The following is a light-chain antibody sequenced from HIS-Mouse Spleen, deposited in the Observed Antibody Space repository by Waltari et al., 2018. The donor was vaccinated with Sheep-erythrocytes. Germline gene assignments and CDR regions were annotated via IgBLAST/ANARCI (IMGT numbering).Light chain of an antibody. CDR1: SSTLGNNY. Sequence: QSVLTQPPSVSAAPGQKVTIPCSGCSSTLGNNYGACSQHLPGTAPKLLLYDNNKRPSGIPDRFSGSKSGTSATLGITGLQTGDEADYYCGTWDSSLSALFVFGTGTKVTVL. CDR2: DNN. J-gene: IGLJ1*01. V-gene: IGLV1-51*01. CDR3: GTWDSSLSALFV.